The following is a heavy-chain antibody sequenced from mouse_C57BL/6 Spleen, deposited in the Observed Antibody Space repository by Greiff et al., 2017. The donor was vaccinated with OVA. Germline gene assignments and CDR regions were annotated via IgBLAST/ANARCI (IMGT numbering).Heavy chain of an antibody. D-gene: IGHD2-4*01. CDR2: IDPSDSET. V-gene: IGHV1-52*01. CDR3: ARSGDYGLDY. J-gene: IGHJ2*01. Sequence: QVQLQPGAELVRPGSSVKLSCKASGYTFTSYWMHWVKQRPIQGLEWIGNIDPSDSETHYNQKFKDKATLTVDKSSSTAYMQLSSLTSEDSAVYYCARSGDYGLDYWGQGTTLTVSS. CDR1: GYTFTSYW.